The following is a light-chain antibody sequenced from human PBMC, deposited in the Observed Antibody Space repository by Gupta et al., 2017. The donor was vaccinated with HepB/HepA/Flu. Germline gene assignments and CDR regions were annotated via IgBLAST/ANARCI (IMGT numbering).Light chain of an antibody. CDR3: CSYAGSSVVV. V-gene: IGLV2-23*02. CDR2: EVS. Sequence: QSALTQPASVSGSPGQSITISCTGTSSDVGGYNLVSWYQQHPGKAPKLMIYEVSKRPSGVSNRFSGSKSGNTDSLTISGLQAEDEADYYCCSYAGSSVVVFGGGTKLT. J-gene: IGLJ2*01. CDR1: SSDVGGYNL.